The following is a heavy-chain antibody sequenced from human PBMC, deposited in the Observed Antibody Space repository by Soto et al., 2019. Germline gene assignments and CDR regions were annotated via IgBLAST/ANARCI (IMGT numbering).Heavy chain of an antibody. D-gene: IGHD5-18*01. Sequence: QVHLVQSGAEVKKPGASVKVSCKASGYTFTNYYIHWVRQAPGQGLEWLGIIRPSGGRTEYAQRFQGRATMTRDTSTSTVYMELTSLTSEDTAVYYCAREPNESYYFDYWGQETLVTVSS. CDR1: GYTFTNYY. CDR2: IRPSGGRT. J-gene: IGHJ4*02. CDR3: AREPNESYYFDY. V-gene: IGHV1-46*01.